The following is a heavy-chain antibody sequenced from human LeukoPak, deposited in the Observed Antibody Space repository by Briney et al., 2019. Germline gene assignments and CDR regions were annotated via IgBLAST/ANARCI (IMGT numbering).Heavy chain of an antibody. D-gene: IGHD6-19*01. CDR3: AKEEPGYSSGWYPAFDY. Sequence: GGSLRLSCAASGFTFSSYGMHWVRQAPGKGLEWVAFIRYDGSNKYYAVSVKGRFTISRDNSKNTLYLQMNSLRAEDTAVYYCAKEEPGYSSGWYPAFDYWGQGTLVTVSS. CDR1: GFTFSSYG. V-gene: IGHV3-30*02. CDR2: IRYDGSNK. J-gene: IGHJ4*02.